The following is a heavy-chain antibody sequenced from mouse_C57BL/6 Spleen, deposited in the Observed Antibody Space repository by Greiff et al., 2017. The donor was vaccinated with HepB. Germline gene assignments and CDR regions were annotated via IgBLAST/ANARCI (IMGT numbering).Heavy chain of an antibody. J-gene: IGHJ3*01. CDR3: ARRDYGGLFAY. V-gene: IGHV1-61*01. D-gene: IGHD2-4*01. Sequence: VQLQQSGAELVRPGSSVKLSCKASGYTFTSYWMDWVKQRPGQGLEWIGNIYPSDSETHYNQKFKDKATLTVDKSSSTAYMQLSSLTSEDSAVYYCARRDYGGLFAYWGQGTLVTVSA. CDR1: GYTFTSYW. CDR2: IYPSDSET.